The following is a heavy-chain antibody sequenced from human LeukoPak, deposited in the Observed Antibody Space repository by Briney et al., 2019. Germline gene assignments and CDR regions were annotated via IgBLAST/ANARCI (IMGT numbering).Heavy chain of an antibody. CDR2: IIPIFGTA. CDR3: ASGTYDYDSSGCYLDAFDI. V-gene: IGHV1-69*13. D-gene: IGHD3-22*01. J-gene: IGHJ3*02. CDR1: GGTFSSYA. Sequence: EASVKVSCKASGGTFSSYAISWVRQAPGQGLEWMGGIIPIFGTANYAQKFQGRVTITADESTSTAYMELSSLRSEDTAVYYCASGTYDYDSSGCYLDAFDIWGQGTMVTVSS.